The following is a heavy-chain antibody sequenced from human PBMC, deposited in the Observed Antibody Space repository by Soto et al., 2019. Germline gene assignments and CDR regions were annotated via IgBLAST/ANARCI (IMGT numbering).Heavy chain of an antibody. CDR2: IYYTGTT. J-gene: IGHJ5*02. V-gene: IGHV4-59*01. Sequence: SETLSLTCTVSGGSISTYYWNWIRQPPGKGLEWIGFIYYTGTTNYNPSLKSRSTISVDTSKNQFSLKLTSVTAADTAVYYCARNSIFGVDNLFDPWGQGTLVTVSS. CDR1: GGSISTYY. CDR3: ARNSIFGVDNLFDP. D-gene: IGHD3-3*01.